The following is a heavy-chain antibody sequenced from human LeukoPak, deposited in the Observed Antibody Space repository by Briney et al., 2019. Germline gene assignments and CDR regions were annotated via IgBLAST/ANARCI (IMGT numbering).Heavy chain of an antibody. J-gene: IGHJ4*02. CDR3: ARGASGYSYG. CDR2: ISYDGSNK. D-gene: IGHD5-18*01. CDR1: GFTFSSYG. V-gene: IGHV3-30*03. Sequence: GRSLRLSCAASGFTFSSYGMHWVRQAPGKGLEWVAVISYDGSNKYYADSVKGRFTISRDNSKNTLYLQMNSLRAEDTAVYYCARGASGYSYGWGQGTLVTVSS.